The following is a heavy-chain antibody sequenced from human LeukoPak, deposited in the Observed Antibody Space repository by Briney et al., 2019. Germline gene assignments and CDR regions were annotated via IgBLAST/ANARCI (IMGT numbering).Heavy chain of an antibody. Sequence: WGTLRLSCAASGFTFSSYDMHWVRQATGKGLEWISAIDTTGDTYYPGSVKGRFTISRENAKNSLYLQMSSVRAGDTAVYYCARGSYGSGELNWFDTWGQGTLVTVSS. CDR3: ARGSYGSGELNWFDT. J-gene: IGHJ5*02. CDR2: IDTTGDT. CDR1: GFTFSSYD. D-gene: IGHD3-10*01. V-gene: IGHV3-13*01.